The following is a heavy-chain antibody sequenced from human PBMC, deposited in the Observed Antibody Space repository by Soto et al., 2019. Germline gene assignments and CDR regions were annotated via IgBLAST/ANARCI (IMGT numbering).Heavy chain of an antibody. Sequence: SETLSLTCAVSGGSISSSNWWSWVRQPPGRGLEWIGEIYHSGSTNYNPSLKSRVTISVDKSKNQFSLKLSSVTAADTAVYYCARVTEYDSSGYYGLDYWGQGTLVTVSS. J-gene: IGHJ4*02. D-gene: IGHD3-22*01. CDR3: ARVTEYDSSGYYGLDY. V-gene: IGHV4-4*02. CDR1: GGSISSSNW. CDR2: IYHSGST.